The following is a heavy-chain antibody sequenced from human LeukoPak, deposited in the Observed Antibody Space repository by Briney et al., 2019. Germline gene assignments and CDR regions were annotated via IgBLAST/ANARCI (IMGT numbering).Heavy chain of an antibody. Sequence: SVKVSCKASGGTISSYAISWVRQAPGQGLEWMGGIIPIFGTANYAQKFQGRVTITADESTSTAYMELSSLRSEDTAVYYCAREVDDYGGNSFDYWGQGTLVTVSS. CDR3: AREVDDYGGNSFDY. D-gene: IGHD4-23*01. CDR1: GGTISSYA. J-gene: IGHJ4*02. CDR2: IIPIFGTA. V-gene: IGHV1-69*01.